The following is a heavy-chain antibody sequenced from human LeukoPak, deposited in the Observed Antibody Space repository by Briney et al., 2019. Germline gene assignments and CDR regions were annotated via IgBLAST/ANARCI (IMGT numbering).Heavy chain of an antibody. J-gene: IGHJ5*02. CDR1: GGSISSSSYY. Sequence: PSETLSLTCTVSGGSISSSSYYWGWIRQPPGKGLEWIGSIYYSGSTYYNPSLKSRVTISVDTSKNQFSLKLSSVTAADTAVYYCARHGLLWFGELLRWFDPWGQGTLVTVSS. D-gene: IGHD3-10*01. CDR2: IYYSGST. V-gene: IGHV4-39*01. CDR3: ARHGLLWFGELLRWFDP.